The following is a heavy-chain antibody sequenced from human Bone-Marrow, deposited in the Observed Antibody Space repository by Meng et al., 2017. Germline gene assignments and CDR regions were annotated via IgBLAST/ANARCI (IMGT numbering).Heavy chain of an antibody. J-gene: IGHJ4*02. V-gene: IGHV1-69*13. CDR2: IIPIFGTA. D-gene: IGHD3-3*01. CDR1: GYTFTSYD. CDR3: ARAYYDFWSGYSPHFDY. Sequence: SVKVSCKASGYTFTSYDINWVRQATGQGLEWMGGIIPIFGTANYAQKFQGRVTITADESTSTAYMELSSLRSEDTAVYYCARAYYDFWSGYSPHFDYWGQGTLVTVSS.